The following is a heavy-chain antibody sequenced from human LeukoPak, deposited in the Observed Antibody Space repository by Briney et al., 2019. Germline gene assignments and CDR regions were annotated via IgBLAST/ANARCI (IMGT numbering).Heavy chain of an antibody. CDR1: GYTFTGYY. J-gene: IGHJ3*02. CDR3: ARGLPAPQGLDAFDI. V-gene: IGHV1-2*02. CDR2: INPNSGGT. Sequence: GSVKVSCKASGYTFTGYYMHWVRQAPGQGLEWMGWINPNSGGTNYAQSFQGRVTMTGDTSISTAYMELSRLRSDDKAIYYCARGLPAPQGLDAFDIWGQGTMVTVSS. D-gene: IGHD2-2*01.